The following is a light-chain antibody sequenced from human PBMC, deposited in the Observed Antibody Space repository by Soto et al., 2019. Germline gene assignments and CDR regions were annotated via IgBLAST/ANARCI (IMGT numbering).Light chain of an antibody. V-gene: IGLV1-40*01. J-gene: IGLJ2*01. Sequence: QSVLTQPPSVSGAPGQRVTISCTGNSSNIGAGFDVHWYQQLPGTAPKLLIYDNSNRPSGVPDRFSGPKSDTSASLAITGLQAEDGTDYYCQSYDSRLSAVVFGGGTKLTVL. CDR3: QSYDSRLSAVV. CDR1: SSNIGAGFD. CDR2: DNS.